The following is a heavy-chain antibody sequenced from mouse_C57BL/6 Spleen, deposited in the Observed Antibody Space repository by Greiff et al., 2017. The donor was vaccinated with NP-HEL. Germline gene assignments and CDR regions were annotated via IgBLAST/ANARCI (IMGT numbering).Heavy chain of an antibody. CDR3: ASSYYYAMDY. CDR2: INPSSGYT. D-gene: IGHD1-1*01. V-gene: IGHV1-4*01. Sequence: VQLQQSGAELARPGASVKMSCKASGYTFTSYTMHWVKQRPGQGLEWIGYINPSSGYTKYNQKFKGKATFTADTSSNTAYMQLSSLTTEDSAIYYCASSYYYAMDYWGQGTSVTVSS. J-gene: IGHJ4*01. CDR1: GYTFTSYT.